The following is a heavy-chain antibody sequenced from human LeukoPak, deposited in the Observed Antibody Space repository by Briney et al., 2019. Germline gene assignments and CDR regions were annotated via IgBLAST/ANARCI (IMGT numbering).Heavy chain of an antibody. J-gene: IGHJ4*02. Sequence: GGSLRLSCAASGFTVSSNYMTWARQTPGKGLEWVSVVLSGATTYYADSVKGRFTISTDNSKNTLYLQMNSLRAEDTAVYYCARDGQTSSIWFDFWGQGTLVTVSS. V-gene: IGHV3-66*01. CDR3: ARDGQTSSIWFDF. D-gene: IGHD6-13*01. CDR2: VLSGATT. CDR1: GFTVSSNY.